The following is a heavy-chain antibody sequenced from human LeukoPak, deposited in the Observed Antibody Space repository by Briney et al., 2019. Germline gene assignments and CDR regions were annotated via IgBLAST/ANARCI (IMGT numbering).Heavy chain of an antibody. V-gene: IGHV3-33*01. J-gene: IGHJ4*02. CDR2: IWNDGSNK. D-gene: IGHD3-10*01. CDR3: ARASGPFDY. Sequence: GRSLRLSCAASGFVFDIYGMHWVRQAPGKGLEWLAVIWNDGSNKYYADSVKGRFTISRDNSKNTLYLQMNSLRGEDTALYYCARASGPFDYWGQGTLVTVSS. CDR1: GFVFDIYG.